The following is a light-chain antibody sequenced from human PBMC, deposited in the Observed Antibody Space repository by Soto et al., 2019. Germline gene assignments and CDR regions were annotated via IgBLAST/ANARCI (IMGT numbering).Light chain of an antibody. CDR2: DAS. J-gene: IGKJ4*01. CDR1: QSIANY. V-gene: IGKV1-33*01. CDR3: QQYEYLPLT. Sequence: VQMTQSSSSLSASVGDRVIITCRANQSIANYLNWFQQKPGKAPKLLISDASHLEMGAPSRFSGSGSGTDFVLTISGLQSEDFATYYCQQYEYLPLTFGGGTWV.